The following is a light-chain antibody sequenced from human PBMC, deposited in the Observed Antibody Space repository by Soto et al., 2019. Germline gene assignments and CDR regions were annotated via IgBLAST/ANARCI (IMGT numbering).Light chain of an antibody. CDR2: DAS. CDR3: QQYGISRK. Sequence: EIVLTQSPATLSFSPGERATLSLRASQSVRSYLACYQQKPGQAPRLLIYDASARASGVSARFSGSGSGTDFTLTISGLQAEDFAVYFCQQYGISRKFGQGTKVDI. CDR1: QSVRSY. V-gene: IGKV3-11*01. J-gene: IGKJ1*01.